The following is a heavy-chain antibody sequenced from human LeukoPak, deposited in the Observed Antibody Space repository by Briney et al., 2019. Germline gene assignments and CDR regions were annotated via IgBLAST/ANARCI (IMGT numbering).Heavy chain of an antibody. Sequence: PSETLSLTCTVSGGSISSYYWSWIRQPPGKGLEWIGYIYYSGSTNYNPSLKSRVTISVDTSKNQFSLKLSSVTAADTAMYYCARDLSNYDYIWGSYRATDAFDIWGQGTMVTVSS. V-gene: IGHV4-59*12. CDR1: GGSISSYY. J-gene: IGHJ3*02. CDR3: ARDLSNYDYIWGSYRATDAFDI. D-gene: IGHD3-16*02. CDR2: IYYSGST.